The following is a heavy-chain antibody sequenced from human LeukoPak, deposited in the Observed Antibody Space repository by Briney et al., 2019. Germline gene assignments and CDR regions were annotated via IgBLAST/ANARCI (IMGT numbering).Heavy chain of an antibody. Sequence: EASVKVSCKVSGYTLTELSMHWVRQAPGKGLEWMGGFDPEDGETIYAQKFQGRVTMTEDTSTDTAYMELSSLRSEDTAVYYCARARITFGGVIVMPFDYWGQGTLVTVSS. J-gene: IGHJ4*02. CDR2: FDPEDGET. V-gene: IGHV1-24*01. D-gene: IGHD3-16*02. CDR1: GYTLTELS. CDR3: ARARITFGGVIVMPFDY.